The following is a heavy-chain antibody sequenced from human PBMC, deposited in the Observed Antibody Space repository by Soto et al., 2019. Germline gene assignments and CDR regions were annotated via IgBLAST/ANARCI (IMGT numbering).Heavy chain of an antibody. CDR2: INHSGSA. CDR3: ARGFFIRTEDAIRCVRSVSAFQ. D-gene: IGHD3-10*02. J-gene: IGHJ1*01. V-gene: IGHV4-34*01. Sequence: PRKGLQWIGQINHSGSANYNPSLKSRVPISVHTSSSQFSLELSSVTAADTAVYYCARGFFIRTEDAIRCVRSVSAFQ.